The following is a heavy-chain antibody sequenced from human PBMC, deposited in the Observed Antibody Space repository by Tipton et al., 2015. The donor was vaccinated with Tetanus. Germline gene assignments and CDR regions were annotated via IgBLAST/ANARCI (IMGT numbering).Heavy chain of an antibody. J-gene: IGHJ4*02. D-gene: IGHD3-22*01. CDR3: ARYYDSSGYYRRRYTSSFDY. V-gene: IGHV4-59*01. CDR1: GGSISSYY. CDR2: INYSGTT. Sequence: TLSLTCTVSGGSISSYYWSWIRQPPGKGLEWIGYINYSGTTNYASSLQSRVIISVDTSKNQFSLKLSSVTAADTAVYYCARYYDSSGYYRRRYTSSFDYWGQGTLVTVSS.